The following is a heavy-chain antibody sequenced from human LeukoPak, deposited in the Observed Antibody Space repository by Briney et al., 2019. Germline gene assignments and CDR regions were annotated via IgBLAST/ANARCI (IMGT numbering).Heavy chain of an antibody. CDR3: AGSYGSGTLYN. D-gene: IGHD3-10*01. CDR2: IYTSGST. V-gene: IGHV4-4*07. Sequence: PSETLSLTCSVSGGSISSFYCNWMRQPAGKGLEWIGRIYTSGSTNYNPSLKSRVTMSVDTSKNQFSLKLSSVTAADTAVYYCAGSYGSGTLYNWGQGTLVTVSS. CDR1: GGSISSFY. J-gene: IGHJ4*02.